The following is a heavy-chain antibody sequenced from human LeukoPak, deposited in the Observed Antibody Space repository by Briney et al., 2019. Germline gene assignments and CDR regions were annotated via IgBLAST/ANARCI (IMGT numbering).Heavy chain of an antibody. CDR1: GFTVSINS. Sequence: GGSLRLSCTVSGFTVSINSMSWVRQAPGKGLEGVSFIYSGGDTHYSDSVKGRFTISRDNSKNTLYLQMNSLRAEDTAVYYCAKSGLNRFDYWGQGTLVTVSS. D-gene: IGHD2-15*01. CDR3: AKSGLNRFDY. CDR2: IYSGGDT. J-gene: IGHJ4*02. V-gene: IGHV3-53*01.